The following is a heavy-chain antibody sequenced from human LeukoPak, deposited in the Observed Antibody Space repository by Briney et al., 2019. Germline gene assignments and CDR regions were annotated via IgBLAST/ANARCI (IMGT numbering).Heavy chain of an antibody. J-gene: IGHJ4*02. D-gene: IGHD4-17*01. CDR2: IYYRGST. CDR1: GGSINNYY. V-gene: IGHV4-59*01. Sequence: SESLSLTCTVSGGSINNYYWSWIRQPPGKGLEWIGYIYYRGSTNYNPSLKSRVTFSVDTSKNQFSLKLNSVTAADTAVYYCARGGDYGDLRYFDYWGQGTLVTVSS. CDR3: ARGGDYGDLRYFDY.